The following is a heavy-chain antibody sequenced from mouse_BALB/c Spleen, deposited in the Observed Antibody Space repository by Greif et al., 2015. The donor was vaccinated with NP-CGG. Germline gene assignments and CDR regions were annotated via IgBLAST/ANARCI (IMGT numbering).Heavy chain of an antibody. Sequence: QVQLKQSGAELVRPGASVKLSCKASGYTFTSYWINWVKQRPGQGLEWIGNIYPSDSYTNYNQKFKDKATLTVDKSSSTAYMQLSSPTSEDSAVYYCTRGGTTVVDWYFDVWGAGTTVTVSS. V-gene: IGHV1-69*02. CDR2: IYPSDSYT. J-gene: IGHJ1*01. D-gene: IGHD1-1*01. CDR3: TRGGTTVVDWYFDV. CDR1: GYTFTSYW.